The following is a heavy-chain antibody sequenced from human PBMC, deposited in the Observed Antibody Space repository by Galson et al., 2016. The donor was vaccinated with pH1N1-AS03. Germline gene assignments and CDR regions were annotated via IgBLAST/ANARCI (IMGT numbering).Heavy chain of an antibody. CDR2: ISGSGTST. Sequence: SLRLSCAASGFTFSSYAMSWVRQAPGKGLEWVSVISGSGTSTFHADSVKGRFTISRDNSKHTLILQMDSMRADDTAVHYCAKSGSSSCYGRSDYWGQGTLVTVSS. J-gene: IGHJ4*02. CDR1: GFTFSSYA. D-gene: IGHD2-2*01. V-gene: IGHV3-23*01. CDR3: AKSGSSSCYGRSDY.